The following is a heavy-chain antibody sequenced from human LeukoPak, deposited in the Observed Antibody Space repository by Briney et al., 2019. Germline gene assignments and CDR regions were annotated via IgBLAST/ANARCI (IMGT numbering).Heavy chain of an antibody. CDR1: GGSISSDGYH. V-gene: IGHV4-31*03. Sequence: PSETLSLTCTVSGGSISSDGYHWSWIRQHPGKGLEWIGYIYHRGSTHYNPSLKSRVVRSVDTSKNQFSLKLSSVTAADTAVYYCAREMFHDYVWGSYRHFDYWGQGTLVTVSS. D-gene: IGHD3-16*02. CDR2: IYHRGST. CDR3: AREMFHDYVWGSYRHFDY. J-gene: IGHJ4*02.